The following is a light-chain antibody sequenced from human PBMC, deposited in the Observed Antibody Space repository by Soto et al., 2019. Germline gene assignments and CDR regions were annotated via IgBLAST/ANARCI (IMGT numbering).Light chain of an antibody. J-gene: IGLJ2*01. CDR2: DVS. V-gene: IGLV2-14*03. Sequence: QSALTQPASVSGSPGQSITISCTGTINDVGDFNYVSWYQQHPGKAPKLIIYDVSNRPSGVSNRFSGSKSGNTASLTISGLQAEDEADYYCSSYTSRSVVFGGGTKVTVL. CDR1: INDVGDFNY. CDR3: SSYTSRSVV.